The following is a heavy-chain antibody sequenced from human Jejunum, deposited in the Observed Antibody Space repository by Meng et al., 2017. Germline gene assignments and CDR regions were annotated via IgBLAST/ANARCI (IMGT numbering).Heavy chain of an antibody. V-gene: IGHV3-7*01. CDR3: ARSAGSDFDY. D-gene: IGHD2-15*01. J-gene: IGHJ4*02. CDR1: EFPFSSFW. Sequence: GESLKISCAGSEFPFSSFWMSWVRQAPGKGLEWVATLQQDGSEKYYVDSVKGRFTISRDNAKNSLYLQMSSLRAEDTAVYYCARSAGSDFDYWGQGARVTVSS. CDR2: LQQDGSEK.